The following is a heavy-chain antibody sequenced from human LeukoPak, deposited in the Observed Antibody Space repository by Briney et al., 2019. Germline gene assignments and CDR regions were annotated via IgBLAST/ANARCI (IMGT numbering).Heavy chain of an antibody. CDR2: INHSGST. Sequence: SETLSLTCAVYGGSFSGYYWSWIRQPPGKGLEWIGEINHSGSTNYNPSLKSRVTISVDTSKNQFSLKLSSVTAADTAVYYCARKGYPELSFYFPANKYYFDYWGQGTLVTVSS. CDR1: GGSFSGYY. V-gene: IGHV4-34*01. CDR3: ARKGYPELSFYFPANKYYFDY. D-gene: IGHD3-16*02. J-gene: IGHJ4*02.